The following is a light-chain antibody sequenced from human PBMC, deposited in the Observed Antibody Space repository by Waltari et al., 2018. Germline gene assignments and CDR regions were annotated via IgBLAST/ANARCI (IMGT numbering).Light chain of an antibody. Sequence: QSALTQPASVSGSPGPSITISSTGPSGDVGSYNAVPWYQQHPGKGPKLIIYEVNNRPSGVSNRVSGSKSGNTASLTISGLQTEDEADYYCSSYTGRVYVFGTGTKVTVL. V-gene: IGLV2-14*02. CDR3: SSYTGRVYV. CDR1: SGDVGSYNA. CDR2: EVN. J-gene: IGLJ1*01.